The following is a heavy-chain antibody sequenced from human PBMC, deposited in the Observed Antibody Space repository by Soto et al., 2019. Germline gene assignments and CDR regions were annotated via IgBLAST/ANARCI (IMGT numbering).Heavy chain of an antibody. J-gene: IGHJ6*02. CDR2: FDPEDGET. CDR3: ATDYVAAAGTDYYYGMDV. V-gene: IGHV1-24*01. Sequence: ASVKVFCKVSGYTLTELSMHWVRQAPGKGLEWMGGFDPEDGETIYAQKFQGRVTMTEDTSTDTAYMELSSLRSEDTAVYYCATDYVAAAGTDYYYGMDVWGQGTTVTVSS. CDR1: GYTLTELS. D-gene: IGHD6-13*01.